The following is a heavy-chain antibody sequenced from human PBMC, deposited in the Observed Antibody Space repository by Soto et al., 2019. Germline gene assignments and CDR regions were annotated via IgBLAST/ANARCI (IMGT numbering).Heavy chain of an antibody. V-gene: IGHV3-23*01. J-gene: IGHJ4*02. CDR3: ARARGVAAAGTKFDY. D-gene: IGHD6-13*01. CDR2: ISGNGFDT. CDR1: GFSFGTYL. Sequence: PGGSLRLSCNASGFSFGTYLMTWVRQAPGKGLEWVSSISGNGFDTYYADSVKGRLTISRDNSKNTLYLQMNSLRAEDTAVYYCARARGVAAAGTKFDYWGQGTLVTVSS.